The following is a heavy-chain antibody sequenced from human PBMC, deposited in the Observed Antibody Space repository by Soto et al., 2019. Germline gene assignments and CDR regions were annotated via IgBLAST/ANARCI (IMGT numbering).Heavy chain of an antibody. CDR2: IYHSGST. CDR1: GGSISSGGYS. CDR3: ARGMTPLTPIAY. V-gene: IGHV4-30-2*01. J-gene: IGHJ4*02. Sequence: SETLSLTCAVSGGSISSGGYSWSWIRQPPGKGLEWIGYIYHSGSTYYNPSLKSRVTISVDRSKNQFSLKLSSVTAADTAVYFCARGMTPLTPIAYCGQGTLVPVSS. D-gene: IGHD7-27*01.